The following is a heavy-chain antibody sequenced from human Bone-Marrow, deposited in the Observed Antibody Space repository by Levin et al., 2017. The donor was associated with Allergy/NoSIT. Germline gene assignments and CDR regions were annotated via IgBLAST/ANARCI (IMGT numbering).Heavy chain of an antibody. CDR1: GFTFDDYA. D-gene: IGHD3-22*01. J-gene: IGHJ5*02. CDR3: VRESSATS. V-gene: IGHV3-9*01. CDR2: ITWDSDTT. Sequence: SLKISCAASGFTFDDYAMHWVRPAPGKGLEWVSGITWDSDTTGFADSVKGRFTISRDNAKNSLYLQMNSLRAEDTAFYYCVRESSATSWGQGTLVTVSS.